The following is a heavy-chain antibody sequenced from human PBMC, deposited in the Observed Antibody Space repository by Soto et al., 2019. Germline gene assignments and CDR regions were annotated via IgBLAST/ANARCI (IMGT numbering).Heavy chain of an antibody. J-gene: IGHJ5*02. V-gene: IGHV1-2*04. Sequence: GASVKVSCKASGYTFTGYYMHWVRQAPGQRLEWMGWNNPNSGGTNYAQKFQGWVTMTRDTSISTAYMELSRLRSDDTAVYYCARSGGGNYYGSGRDQNWFDPWGQGTLVTVSS. CDR1: GYTFTGYY. CDR3: ARSGGGNYYGSGRDQNWFDP. D-gene: IGHD3-10*01. CDR2: NNPNSGGT.